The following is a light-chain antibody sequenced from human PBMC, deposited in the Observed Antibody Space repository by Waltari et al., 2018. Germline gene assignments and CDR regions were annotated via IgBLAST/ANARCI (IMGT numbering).Light chain of an antibody. V-gene: IGKV3-20*01. J-gene: IGKJ2*01. CDR2: DTS. Sequence: EIVLTQSPGTLSLSPGERVTLSCRASQTLSHNYVAWYQQKPGQAPGLLMYDTSKRATGIPDRCSGGGSGTDFALIISRLEAEDSATYYCQQYGSSPYTFGQGTKVGIK. CDR3: QQYGSSPYT. CDR1: QTLSHNY.